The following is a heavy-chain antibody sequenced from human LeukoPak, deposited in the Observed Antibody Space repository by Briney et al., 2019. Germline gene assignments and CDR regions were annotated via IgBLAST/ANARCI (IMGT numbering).Heavy chain of an antibody. CDR1: GGSISSGGYS. D-gene: IGHD3-3*01. CDR2: IYHSGST. CDR3: ARELIQGGYYSIRSYYFDY. Sequence: SETLSLTCTVSGGSISSGGYSWSWIRQPPGKGLEWIGYIYHSGSTNYNPSLKSRVTISVDTSKNQFSLKLSSVTAADTAVYYCARELIQGGYYSIRSYYFDYWGQGTLVTVSS. V-gene: IGHV4-30-2*01. J-gene: IGHJ4*02.